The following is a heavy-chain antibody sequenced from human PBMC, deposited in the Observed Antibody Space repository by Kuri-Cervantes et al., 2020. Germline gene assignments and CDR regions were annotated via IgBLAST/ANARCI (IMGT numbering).Heavy chain of an antibody. V-gene: IGHV1-3*01. CDR2: INAGNGNT. J-gene: IGHJ4*02. D-gene: IGHD4-17*01. CDR1: GYTFTSYA. CDR3: ARDYPRSYGDDFDY. Sequence: ASVKVSCKASGYTFTSYAMHWVRQAPGQRLEWMGWINAGNGNTKYSQKFQGRVTITRDTSASTAYMELSSLRSEVTAVYYCARDYPRSYGDDFDYWGQGTLVTVSS.